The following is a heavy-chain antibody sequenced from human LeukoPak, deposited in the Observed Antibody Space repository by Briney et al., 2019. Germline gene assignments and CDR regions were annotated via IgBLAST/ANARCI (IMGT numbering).Heavy chain of an antibody. D-gene: IGHD6-13*01. J-gene: IGHJ4*02. CDR3: ARSREGLAIAAAARSDLDY. Sequence: ASVKVSCKASGYTFTSYYMHWVRQAPGQGLEWMGIINPSGGSTSYAQKFQGRVTMTRDMSTSRVYMELSSLRSEDTAVYYCARSREGLAIAAAARSDLDYWGQGTLVTVSS. V-gene: IGHV1-46*01. CDR1: GYTFTSYY. CDR2: INPSGGST.